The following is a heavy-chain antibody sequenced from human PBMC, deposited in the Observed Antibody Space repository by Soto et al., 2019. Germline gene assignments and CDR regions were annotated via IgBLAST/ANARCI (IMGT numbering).Heavy chain of an antibody. CDR1: GFTVRHNY. CDR3: ARDLAGGIPDY. V-gene: IGHV3-53*01. CDR2: IHSGGTT. Sequence: PGGSLRLSCAASGFTVRHNYMNWVRQAPGKGLEWVSVIHSGGTTNYADSVRGRFTISRDNSKNTVYLEMNSLRAEDTAVYYCARDLAGGIPDYWGQGTRVTVSS. J-gene: IGHJ4*02. D-gene: IGHD6-13*01.